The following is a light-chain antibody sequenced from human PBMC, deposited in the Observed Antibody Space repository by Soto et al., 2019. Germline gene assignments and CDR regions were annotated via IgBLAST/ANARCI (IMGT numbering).Light chain of an antibody. Sequence: QSALTQPASVSGSPGQSITIPCTGTSGDVGSYHLVSWYQQHPGKAPKLLIYEVTERPSGVSNRFSGSKSGSTASLTVSGLQPDDEADYYCCSYAGNSEVFGTGTKLTVL. CDR1: SGDVGSYHL. V-gene: IGLV2-23*02. CDR3: CSYAGNSEV. CDR2: EVT. J-gene: IGLJ1*01.